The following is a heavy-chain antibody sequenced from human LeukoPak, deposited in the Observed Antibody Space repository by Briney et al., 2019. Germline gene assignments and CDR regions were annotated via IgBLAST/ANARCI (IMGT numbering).Heavy chain of an antibody. CDR1: GDSISRGHW. CDR3: ARDISYYYDSSGYYYDRRAFDI. J-gene: IGHJ3*02. V-gene: IGHV4-4*02. D-gene: IGHD3-22*01. Sequence: SGTLSLTCAVSGDSISRGHWWSWVRQPPGKGLEWIGEIYHSGSTNYNASLKSRVTMSMDKSKNQFSLKLSSVTAADTAVYYCARDISYYYDSSGYYYDRRAFDIWGQGTMVTVSS. CDR2: IYHSGST.